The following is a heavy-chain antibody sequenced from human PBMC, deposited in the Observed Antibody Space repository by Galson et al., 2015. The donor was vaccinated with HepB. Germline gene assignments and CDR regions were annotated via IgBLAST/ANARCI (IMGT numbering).Heavy chain of an antibody. CDR2: IYYSGST. Sequence: LTCTVSGGSISSGGYYWSWIRQHPGKGLEWIGYIYYSGSTYYNPSLKSRVTISVDTSKNQFSLKLSSVTAADTAVYYCARAPAGYCSSTSCYSWFDPWGQGTLVTVSS. D-gene: IGHD2-2*02. CDR1: GGSISSGGYY. CDR3: ARAPAGYCSSTSCYSWFDP. V-gene: IGHV4-31*03. J-gene: IGHJ5*02.